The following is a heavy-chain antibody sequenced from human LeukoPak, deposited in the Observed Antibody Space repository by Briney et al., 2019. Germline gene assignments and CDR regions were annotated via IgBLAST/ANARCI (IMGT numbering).Heavy chain of an antibody. CDR1: GFTFSSYE. CDR2: ISSSGSTI. V-gene: IGHV3-48*03. D-gene: IGHD6-13*01. J-gene: IGHJ6*02. CDR3: ARVRSDSSWGYYYGMDV. Sequence: PGGSLRLSCAASGFTFSSYEMNWVRQAPGKGLEWVSYISSSGSTIYYADSVKGRFTISRDNAKNSLYLQMNSLRAEDTAVYYCARVRSDSSWGYYYGMDVWGQGTTVTVSS.